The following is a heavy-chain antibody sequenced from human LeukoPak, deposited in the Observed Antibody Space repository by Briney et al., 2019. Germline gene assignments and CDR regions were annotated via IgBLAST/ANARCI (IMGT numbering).Heavy chain of an antibody. Sequence: ASVKVSCTASGYTFTGYYMHWVRQAPGQGLEWMGWINPNSGGTNYAQKVQGRVTMTRDTSISTADMELSRLRSDDAAVYYCAREGLAAAGTAFDYWGQGTLVTVSS. V-gene: IGHV1-2*02. J-gene: IGHJ4*02. CDR3: AREGLAAAGTAFDY. CDR2: INPNSGGT. D-gene: IGHD6-13*01. CDR1: GYTFTGYY.